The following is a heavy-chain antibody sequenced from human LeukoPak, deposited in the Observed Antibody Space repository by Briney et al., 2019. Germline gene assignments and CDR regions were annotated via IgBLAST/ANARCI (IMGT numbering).Heavy chain of an antibody. D-gene: IGHD3-10*01. CDR2: IKQDGSEK. V-gene: IGHV3-7*01. J-gene: IGHJ5*02. CDR3: ARDRIAMVRGVIGGNWFDP. CDR1: GFAFSSYW. Sequence: GGSLRLSCAASGFAFSSYWMSWVRQAPGKGLEWVANIKQDGSEKYYVDSVKGRFTISRENAKNSLFLQMNSLRAEDTAVYYSARDRIAMVRGVIGGNWFDPWGQGTLVTVSS.